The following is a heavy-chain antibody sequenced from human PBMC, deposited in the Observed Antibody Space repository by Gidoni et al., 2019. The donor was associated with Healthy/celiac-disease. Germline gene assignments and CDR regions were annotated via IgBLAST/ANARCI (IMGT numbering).Heavy chain of an antibody. Sequence: QLQLQESGPGLVKPSETLSLTCTVSGGSISSSSYYWGWIRQPPGKGLEWIGSIYYSGSTYYNPSLKSRVTISVDTPKNQFSLKLSSVTAADTAVYYCARLGWYAGGMDVWGQGTTVTVSS. D-gene: IGHD3-16*01. CDR3: ARLGWYAGGMDV. V-gene: IGHV4-39*01. J-gene: IGHJ6*02. CDR1: GGSISSSSYY. CDR2: IYYSGST.